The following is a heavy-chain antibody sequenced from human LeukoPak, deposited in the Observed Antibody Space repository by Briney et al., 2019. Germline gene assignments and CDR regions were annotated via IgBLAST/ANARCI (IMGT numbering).Heavy chain of an antibody. D-gene: IGHD3-16*01. CDR1: GGSFSGYY. CDR3: ARALEKYYDYVWGSYSSWFDP. J-gene: IGHJ5*02. V-gene: IGHV4-34*01. Sequence: SETLSLTCAVYGGSFSGYYWSWIRQPPGKGLEWIGEINHSGSTNYNPSLKSRVTISVDTSKNQFSLKLSSVTAAVTAVYYCARALEKYYDYVWGSYSSWFDPWGQGTLVTVSS. CDR2: INHSGST.